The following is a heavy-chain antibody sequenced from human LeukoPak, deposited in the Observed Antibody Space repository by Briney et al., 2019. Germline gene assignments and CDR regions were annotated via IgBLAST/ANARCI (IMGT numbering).Heavy chain of an antibody. V-gene: IGHV4-4*07. CDR3: ARNFNAMDSSGSALDY. CDR2: IYTSGST. D-gene: IGHD3-22*01. Sequence: PSETLSLTCTVSGGSISSYYWSWIRQPAGKGLEWIGRIYTSGSTNYNPSLKSRVTMSVDTSKNQFSLKLSSVTAADTAVYYCARNFNAMDSSGSALDYWGQGTLVTVSS. J-gene: IGHJ4*02. CDR1: GGSISSYY.